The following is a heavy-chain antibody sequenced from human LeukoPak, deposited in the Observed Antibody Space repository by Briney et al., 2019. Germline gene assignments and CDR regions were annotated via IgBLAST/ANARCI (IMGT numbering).Heavy chain of an antibody. CDR3: ARQYGRPFDY. J-gene: IGHJ4*02. CDR2: IYPGDSDT. V-gene: IGHV5-51*01. CDR1: GYSFADSW. D-gene: IGHD3-10*01. Sequence: GEFLKISCKGSGYSFADSWIGWVRQMPGKGLEWMGIIYPGDSDTRYSPSFQGQVSISVDKSISTAYLQWSTLKASDTAMYYCARQYGRPFDYWGQGTLVTVSS.